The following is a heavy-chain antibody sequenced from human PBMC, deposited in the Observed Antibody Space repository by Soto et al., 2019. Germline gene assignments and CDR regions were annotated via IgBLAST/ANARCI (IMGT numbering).Heavy chain of an antibody. CDR2: IIPVFDTV. CDR1: GGLFSSYA. CDR3: ERGGSGYVWFNEF. D-gene: IGHD3-22*01. J-gene: IGHJ4*02. V-gene: IGHV1-69*01. Sequence: QEQLVQSGAEVKKSGSSVKVSCKDTGGLFSSYAVSWVRQAPGQGLEWMGGIIPVFDTVYYAQKFQGRVTITADESTNTVYMELSSLRSEDTAMYYCERGGSGYVWFNEFWGQGTLVTVSS.